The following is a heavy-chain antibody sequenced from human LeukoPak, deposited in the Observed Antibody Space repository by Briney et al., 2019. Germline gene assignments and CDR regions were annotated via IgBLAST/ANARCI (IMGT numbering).Heavy chain of an antibody. D-gene: IGHD4-17*01. CDR1: GCSFSSYY. CDR2: IYYRGST. CDR3: ESLTTVTQGYFDP. V-gene: IGHV4-59*08. J-gene: IGHJ4*02. Sequence: PSKTLSLTVHVPGCSFSSYYWSWIRQPPGKGLEWIGYIYYRGSTNYTPSLKSRHTISVDASKNQFSLELSSVTATDTAVYYCESLTTVTQGYFDPWGQGTLVTVSS.